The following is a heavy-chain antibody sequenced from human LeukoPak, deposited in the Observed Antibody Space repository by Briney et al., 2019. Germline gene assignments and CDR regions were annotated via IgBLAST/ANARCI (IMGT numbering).Heavy chain of an antibody. V-gene: IGHV3-23*01. D-gene: IGHD1-26*01. CDR1: GFTFSSYG. Sequence: GGTLRLSCAASGFTFSSYGMSWVRQAPGKGLEWVSAISGSGGSTYYADSVKGRFTISRDNAKNSLYLQMNSLRAEDTALYYCARSLWARELLRDDAFDIWGQGTMVTISS. CDR2: ISGSGGST. J-gene: IGHJ3*02. CDR3: ARSLWARELLRDDAFDI.